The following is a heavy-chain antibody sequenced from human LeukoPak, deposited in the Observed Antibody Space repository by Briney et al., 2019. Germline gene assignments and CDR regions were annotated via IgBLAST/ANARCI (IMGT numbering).Heavy chain of an antibody. J-gene: IGHJ4*02. CDR2: IKQDRSEK. V-gene: IGHV3-7*01. CDR3: ARRFWSGYQERIYYFDY. D-gene: IGHD3-3*01. CDR1: GFTFSSYW. Sequence: PGGSLRLSCAASGFTFSSYWMSWVRQAPGKGLEWVANIKQDRSEKYYVDSVKGRFTISRDNAKNSLYLQMNSLRAEDTAVYYCARRFWSGYQERIYYFDYWGQGTLVTVSS.